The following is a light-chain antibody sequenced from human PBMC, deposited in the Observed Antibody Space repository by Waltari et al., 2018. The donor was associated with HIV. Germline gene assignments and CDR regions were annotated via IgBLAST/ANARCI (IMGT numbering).Light chain of an antibody. CDR2: RVT. Sequence: QSALAQPASVSGSPGQSVTISCAGSHSDLGTFDFVSWYQQLPGNAPKLIIYRVTFRPSGVPTRFAASKSANTASLTISDLQTEDEAHYYCSSYTITNTGVFGGGTMLTVL. V-gene: IGLV2-14*01. CDR1: HSDLGTFDF. J-gene: IGLJ3*02. CDR3: SSYTITNTGV.